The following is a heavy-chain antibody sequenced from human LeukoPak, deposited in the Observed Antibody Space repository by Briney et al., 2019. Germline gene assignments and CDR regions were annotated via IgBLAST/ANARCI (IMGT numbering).Heavy chain of an antibody. J-gene: IGHJ3*02. Sequence: SETLSLTCTVSGGSISSYYWSWIRQPPGKGLEWIGYIYYSGSTNYNPSLKSRVTISVDTSKNQFSLKLSSVTAADTAVYYCARGDYVWGSYRLDALDIWGQGTMVTVSS. CDR1: GGSISSYY. CDR2: IYYSGST. CDR3: ARGDYVWGSYRLDALDI. V-gene: IGHV4-59*12. D-gene: IGHD3-16*02.